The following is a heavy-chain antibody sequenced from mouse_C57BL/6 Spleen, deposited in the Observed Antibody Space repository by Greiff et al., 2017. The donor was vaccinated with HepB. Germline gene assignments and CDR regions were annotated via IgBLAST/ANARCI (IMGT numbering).Heavy chain of an antibody. Sequence: EVQLQESGPELVKPGDSVKISCKASGYSFTGYFMNWVMQSHGKSLEWIGRINPYNGDTFYNQKFKGKATLTVDKSSSTAHMELRSLTSEDSAVYYCAREDYDYDGYAMDYWDQGTSVTVSS. V-gene: IGHV1-20*01. D-gene: IGHD2-4*01. J-gene: IGHJ4*01. CDR2: INPYNGDT. CDR3: AREDYDYDGYAMDY. CDR1: GYSFTGYF.